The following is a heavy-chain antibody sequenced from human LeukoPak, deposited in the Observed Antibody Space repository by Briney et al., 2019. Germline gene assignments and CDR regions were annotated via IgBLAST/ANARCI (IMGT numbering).Heavy chain of an antibody. J-gene: IGHJ4*02. CDR2: INHSGST. D-gene: IGHD1-1*01. CDR3: ARSSWVTTGLNFDY. CDR1: GGSFSGYY. V-gene: IGHV4-34*01. Sequence: PSETLSLTCAVYGGSFSGYYWSWIRQPPGKGLEWIGEINHSGSTNYNPSLKSRVTISVDTSKNQFSLKLSSVTAADTAVYYCARSSWVTTGLNFDYWGQGTLVTVPS.